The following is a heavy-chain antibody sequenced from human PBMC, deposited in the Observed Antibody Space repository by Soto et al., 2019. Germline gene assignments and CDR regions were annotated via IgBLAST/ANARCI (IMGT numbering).Heavy chain of an antibody. CDR2: ISSSGSTI. Sequence: QVQLVESGGGLVKPGGSLRLSCAASGFTFSDYYMSWIRQAPGKGLEWVSYISSSGSTIYYADSVKGRFTISRDNDKNSLYLQMNSMRAEDTAVYYGARDQYYYGSGSYPDYCCGMDVWGQGTTVTVSS. CDR1: GFTFSDYY. D-gene: IGHD3-10*01. V-gene: IGHV3-11*01. CDR3: ARDQYYYGSGSYPDYCCGMDV. J-gene: IGHJ6*02.